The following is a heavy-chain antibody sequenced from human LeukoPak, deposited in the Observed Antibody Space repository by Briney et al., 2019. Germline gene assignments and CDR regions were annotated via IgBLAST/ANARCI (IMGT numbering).Heavy chain of an antibody. D-gene: IGHD1-7*01. J-gene: IGHJ5*02. CDR3: ARPTATGTRGGVWFDP. V-gene: IGHV1-18*01. CDR2: ISAYNGNT. CDR1: GYTFTSYG. Sequence: GASVKVSCKASGYTFTSYGISWVRQAPGQGLEWMGWISAYNGNTNYAQKLQGRVTMTTDTSTSTAYMELRSLRSDDTAVYYCARPTATGTRGGVWFDPWGQGTLVTVSS.